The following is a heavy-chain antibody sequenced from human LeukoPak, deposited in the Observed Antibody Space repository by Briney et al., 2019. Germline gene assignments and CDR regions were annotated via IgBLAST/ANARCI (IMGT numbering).Heavy chain of an antibody. V-gene: IGHV3-48*03. J-gene: IGHJ4*02. Sequence: GGSLRLSCAASGFTFSSYEMNWVRQAPGKGLEWVSYISSSGSTIYYADSVKGRFTISRDNAKNSLYLQMNTLRAEDTAVYYCAKSGYNRFDYWGQGTLVTVSS. CDR3: AKSGYNRFDY. D-gene: IGHD5-24*01. CDR1: GFTFSSYE. CDR2: ISSSGSTI.